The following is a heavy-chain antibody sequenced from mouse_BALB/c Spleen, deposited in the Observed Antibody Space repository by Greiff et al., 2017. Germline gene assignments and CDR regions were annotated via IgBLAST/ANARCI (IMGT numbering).Heavy chain of an antibody. CDR1: GFTFSDYG. CDR2: ISNLAYSI. Sequence: EVQGVESGGGLVQPGGSRKLSCAASGFTFSDYGMAWVRQAPGKGPEWVAFISNLAYSIYYADTVTGRFTISRENAKNTLYLEMSSLRSEDTAMYYYARDPSYDGRAYWGQGTLVTVSA. J-gene: IGHJ3*01. V-gene: IGHV5-15*02. CDR3: ARDPSYDGRAY. D-gene: IGHD2-3*01.